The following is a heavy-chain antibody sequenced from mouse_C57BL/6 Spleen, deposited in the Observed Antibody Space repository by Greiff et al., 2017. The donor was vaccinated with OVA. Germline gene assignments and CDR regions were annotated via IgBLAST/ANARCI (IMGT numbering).Heavy chain of an antibody. CDR1: GYTFTSYW. Sequence: VQLQQPGAELVKPGASVKLSCKASGYTFTSYWMQWVKQRPGQGLEWIGEIDPSDSYTNYNQKFKGKATLTVDTSSSTAYMQLSSLTSEDSAVYYCARSGTYAMDYWGQGTSVTVSS. V-gene: IGHV1-50*01. D-gene: IGHD4-1*01. J-gene: IGHJ4*01. CDR2: IDPSDSYT. CDR3: ARSGTYAMDY.